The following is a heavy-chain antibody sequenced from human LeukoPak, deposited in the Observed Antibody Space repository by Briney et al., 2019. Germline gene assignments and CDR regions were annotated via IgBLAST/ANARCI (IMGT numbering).Heavy chain of an antibody. CDR3: AGYPSGYSHGLFDY. V-gene: IGHV1-69*06. D-gene: IGHD5-18*01. CDR1: GGTFSSYA. J-gene: IGHJ4*02. Sequence: SVKVSCKASGGTFSSYAISWVRQAPGQGLEWMGGIIPIFGTANYAQKFQGRVTITADKSTSTAYMELSSLRSVDTAVYYCAGYPSGYSHGLFDYWGQGTLVTVSS. CDR2: IIPIFGTA.